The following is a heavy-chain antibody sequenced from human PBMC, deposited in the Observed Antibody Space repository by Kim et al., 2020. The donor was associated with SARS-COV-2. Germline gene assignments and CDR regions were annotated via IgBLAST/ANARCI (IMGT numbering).Heavy chain of an antibody. Sequence: ASVKVSCKASGYTFTSYGISWVRQAPGQGLEWMGWISAYNGNTNYAQKLQGRVTMTTDTSTSTAYMELRSLRSDDTAVYYCARDRRIVVVTAIRTYYYYGMDVWGQGTTVTVSS. CDR3: ARDRRIVVVTAIRTYYYYGMDV. V-gene: IGHV1-18*01. J-gene: IGHJ6*02. CDR2: ISAYNGNT. CDR1: GYTFTSYG. D-gene: IGHD2-21*02.